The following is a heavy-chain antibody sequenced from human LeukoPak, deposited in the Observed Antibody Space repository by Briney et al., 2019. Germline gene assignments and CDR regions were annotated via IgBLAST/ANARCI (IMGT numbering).Heavy chain of an antibody. Sequence: GESLKISCKGSGYIFTTYWIVWVRQLPGKGLEWMGVIYPGGSDTRYSPSFQGQVTISADKSISTAYLQWSSLKASDTAMYYCAGTYSSGWFHFDYWGQGTLVTVSS. CDR1: GYIFTTYW. CDR2: IYPGGSDT. CDR3: AGTYSSGWFHFDY. V-gene: IGHV5-51*01. J-gene: IGHJ4*02. D-gene: IGHD6-19*01.